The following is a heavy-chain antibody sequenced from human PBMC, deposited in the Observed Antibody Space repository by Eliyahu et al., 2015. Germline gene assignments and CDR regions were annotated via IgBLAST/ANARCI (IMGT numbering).Heavy chain of an antibody. CDR2: ISYSGST. CDR1: GGSISSGGYY. J-gene: IGHJ5*02. Sequence: QVQLQESGPGLVKPSQTLSLSCTVSGGSISSGGYYWSWIRQHPEKGLEWIGYISYSGSTYYNPSLRSRLTISVDTSMTQFSLKMSSVYYCARNYYGSGSHRSGFDPWGQGTLVTVSS. D-gene: IGHD3-10*01. V-gene: IGHV4-31*03. CDR3: SGSHRSGFDP.